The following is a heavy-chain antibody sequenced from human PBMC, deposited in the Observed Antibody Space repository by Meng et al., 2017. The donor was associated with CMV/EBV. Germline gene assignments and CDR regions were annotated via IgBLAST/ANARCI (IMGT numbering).Heavy chain of an antibody. CDR3: ARDSSRWVTKYYFDY. V-gene: IGHV4-39*07. D-gene: IGHD4-17*01. CDR2: IYYSGST. CDR1: GGSISSSSYY. Sequence: HLQLQGSGPGPVKPSETLALTCTVSGGSISSSSYYWGWIRQPPGKGLEWIGSIYYSGSTYYNPSLKSRVTISVDTSKNQFSLKLSSVTAADTAVYYCARDSSRWVTKYYFDYWGQGTLVTVSS. J-gene: IGHJ4*02.